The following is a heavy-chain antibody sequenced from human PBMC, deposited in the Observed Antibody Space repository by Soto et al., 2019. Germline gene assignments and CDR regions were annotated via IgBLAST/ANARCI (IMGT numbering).Heavy chain of an antibody. Sequence: PGESLKISCKASGYTFTSQWIGWVRQKSGIGLEWMGLIFPGDSDTRYSPSFQGQVTISADKSISTAFLQWSSLEASDTAMYYCARLVDGYPGYWGQGTLVPVSS. CDR1: GYTFTSQW. J-gene: IGHJ4*02. D-gene: IGHD5-12*01. CDR2: IFPGDSDT. V-gene: IGHV5-51*01. CDR3: ARLVDGYPGY.